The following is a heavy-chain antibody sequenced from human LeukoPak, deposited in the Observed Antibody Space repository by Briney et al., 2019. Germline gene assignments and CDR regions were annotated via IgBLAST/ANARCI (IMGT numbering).Heavy chain of an antibody. CDR2: INHSGGT. CDR1: GGSFSGYY. Sequence: SETLSLTCAVYGGSFSGYYWSWIRQPPGKGLEWIGEINHSGGTNYNPSLKSRVTISVDTSKNQFSLKLSSVTAADTAVYYCASAPGGSGSYLHWFDPWGQGTLVTVSS. J-gene: IGHJ5*02. CDR3: ASAPGGSGSYLHWFDP. V-gene: IGHV4-34*01. D-gene: IGHD3-10*01.